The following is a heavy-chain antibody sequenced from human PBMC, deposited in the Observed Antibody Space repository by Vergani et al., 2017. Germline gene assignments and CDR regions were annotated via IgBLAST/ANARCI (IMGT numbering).Heavy chain of an antibody. CDR1: GGSFSGYY. Sequence: QVQLQQWGAGLLKPSETLSLTCAVYGGSFSGYYWSWIRQPPGKGLEWIGRIYTSGSTNYNPSLKSRVTISVDTSKNQFSLKLSSVTAADTAVYYCARGYGSGSWTDYWGQGTLVTVSS. J-gene: IGHJ4*02. CDR2: IYTSGST. CDR3: ARGYGSGSWTDY. D-gene: IGHD3-10*01. V-gene: IGHV4-34*01.